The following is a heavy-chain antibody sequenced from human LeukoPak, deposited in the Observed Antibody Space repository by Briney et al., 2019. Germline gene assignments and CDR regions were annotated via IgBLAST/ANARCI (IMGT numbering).Heavy chain of an antibody. D-gene: IGHD3-22*01. CDR3: ATITSMRVVLIS. V-gene: IGHV3-23*01. CDR1: GFTFSSFD. J-gene: IGHJ1*01. CDR2: ISVSATNT. Sequence: SGGSLRLSCAASGFTFSSFDMTWVRQAPGKGLEWVSTISVSATNTYYADSMKGRFTISRDNSKNTLYLQMNSLRADDTAVYYCATITSMRVVLISWGQGTLVTVSS.